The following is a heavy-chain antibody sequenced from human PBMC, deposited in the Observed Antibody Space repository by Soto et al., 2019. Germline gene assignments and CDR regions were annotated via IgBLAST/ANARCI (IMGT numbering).Heavy chain of an antibody. CDR2: INSDGTIS. D-gene: IGHD2-21*01. CDR3: ARLSGDHSAFFSYGMDV. V-gene: IGHV3-74*01. Sequence: GGSLRLSCAASGFTFDTYWMNWFRQAPGKGPEWLSGINSDGTISSYADSVKGRFTISSDNARNTLSLQMNSLRADDTAVYYCARLSGDHSAFFSYGMDVGGQGTAGTVPS. CDR1: GFTFDTYW. J-gene: IGHJ6*02.